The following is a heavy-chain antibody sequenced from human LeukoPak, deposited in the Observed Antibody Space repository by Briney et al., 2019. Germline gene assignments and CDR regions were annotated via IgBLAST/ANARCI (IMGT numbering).Heavy chain of an antibody. CDR2: ISSSGSTI. J-gene: IGHJ4*02. Sequence: PGGSLRLSCAASGFTFSSYEMNWVRQAPGKGLEWVSYISSSGSTIYYADSVKGRFTISRDNAKNSLYLQMNSLRAEDTAVYYCAREGVYYGSGSYDYWGQGTLVAVSS. CDR3: AREGVYYGSGSYDY. V-gene: IGHV3-48*03. CDR1: GFTFSSYE. D-gene: IGHD3-10*01.